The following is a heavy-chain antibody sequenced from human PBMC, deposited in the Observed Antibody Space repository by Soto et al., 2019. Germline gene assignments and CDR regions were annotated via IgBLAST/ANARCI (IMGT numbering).Heavy chain of an antibody. CDR3: ARGRGYSYGLDP. V-gene: IGHV4-30-4*01. J-gene: IGHJ5*02. CDR2: ISYSGTP. CDR1: GDSISSNNNY. D-gene: IGHD5-18*01. Sequence: QVQLQESGPGLVKPSQTLSLTCTVSGDSISSNNNYLSWIRQPPGEGLEWIGFISYSGTPSYSPSLKSRVAISLDTAKNQFSLSLSSVTAADTAVYYCARGRGYSYGLDPWGQGTLVTVSS.